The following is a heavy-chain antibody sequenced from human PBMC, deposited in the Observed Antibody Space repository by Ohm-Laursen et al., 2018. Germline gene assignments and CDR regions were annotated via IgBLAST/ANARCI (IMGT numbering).Heavy chain of an antibody. CDR1: GFTFSSYW. CDR3: ASGTRAVAGTLGMDV. V-gene: IGHV3-7*01. Sequence: SLRLSCAASGFTFSSYWMSWVRQAPGKGLEWVANIKQDGSEKYYVDSVKGRFTISRDNAKNSLYLQMNSLRAEDTAVYYCASGTRAVAGTLGMDVWGQGTTVTVSS. D-gene: IGHD6-19*01. CDR2: IKQDGSEK. J-gene: IGHJ6*02.